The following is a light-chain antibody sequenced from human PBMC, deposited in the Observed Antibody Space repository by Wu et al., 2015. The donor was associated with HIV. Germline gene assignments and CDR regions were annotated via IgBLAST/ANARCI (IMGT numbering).Light chain of an antibody. CDR3: QQYNNWPRT. Sequence: EIVMTQSPATLSVSPGEGATLSCRASQTVSINLAWYQQKPGQAPRLLIYGASTRATGFPARFSGSGSGTEFTLTISSMQSEDFAVYYCQQYNNWPRTFGQGTKVEIK. J-gene: IGKJ1*01. CDR2: GAS. V-gene: IGKV3-15*01. CDR1: QTVSIN.